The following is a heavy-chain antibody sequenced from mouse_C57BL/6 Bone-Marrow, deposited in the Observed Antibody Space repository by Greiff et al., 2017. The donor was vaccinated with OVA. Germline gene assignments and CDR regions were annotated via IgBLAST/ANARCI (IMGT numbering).Heavy chain of an antibody. J-gene: IGHJ4*01. CDR1: GYTFTSYG. CDR2: IYIGNGCT. Sequence: VQLKQSGAELVRPGSSVKMSCKTSGYTFTSYGITWVKQRPGQGLEWIGYIYIGNGCTEYNEKFKGKATLTSDTSSSTAYMQLSSLTSADSASDVCARDEGGRGDYGGQGTAVTVSS. CDR3: ARDEGGRGDY. V-gene: IGHV1-58*01. D-gene: IGHD1-1*02.